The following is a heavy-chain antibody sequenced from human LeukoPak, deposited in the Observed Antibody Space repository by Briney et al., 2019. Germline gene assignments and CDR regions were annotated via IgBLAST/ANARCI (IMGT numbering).Heavy chain of an antibody. V-gene: IGHV1-18*01. CDR1: GYTFTSYG. CDR3: ARGAYGDYVPYYFDY. D-gene: IGHD4-17*01. CDR2: ISTYNANT. Sequence: ASVKVSCETSGYTFTSYGVAWVRQAPGQGLEWMGWISTYNANTNYAQKLQGRVTMTTDTSTSTAYMELRSLRSDDTAVYYCARGAYGDYVPYYFDYWGQGTLVTVSS. J-gene: IGHJ4*02.